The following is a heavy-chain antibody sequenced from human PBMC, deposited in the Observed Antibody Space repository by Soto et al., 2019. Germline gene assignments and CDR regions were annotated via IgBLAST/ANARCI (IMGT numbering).Heavy chain of an antibody. V-gene: IGHV3-30-3*01. CDR2: ISYDGSNK. CDR3: ARDSLYYDFWSGFLEDYYYYGMDV. Sequence: QVQLVESGGGVVQPGRSLRLSCAASGFTFRSYAMHWVRQAPGKGLEWVAVISYDGSNKYYADSVKGRFTISRDNSKNTLYLQMNSLRAEDTAVYYCARDSLYYDFWSGFLEDYYYYGMDVWGQGTTVTVSS. D-gene: IGHD3-3*01. J-gene: IGHJ6*02. CDR1: GFTFRSYA.